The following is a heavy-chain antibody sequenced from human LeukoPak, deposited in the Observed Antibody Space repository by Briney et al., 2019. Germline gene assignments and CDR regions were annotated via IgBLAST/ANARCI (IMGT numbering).Heavy chain of an antibody. V-gene: IGHV4-38-2*01. CDR1: GYSISSGYY. D-gene: IGHD5-12*01. CDR2: MFHSGST. J-gene: IGHJ4*02. Sequence: SETLSLTCAVPGYSISSGYYWGWIRQPPGKGLEWIGSMFHSGSTYYNPSLKSRVTISVDKSKNHFSLKLSSVTAADTAVYYCAISLSRGYSGFRVSPFDYWGQGTLVTVSP. CDR3: AISLSRGYSGFRVSPFDY.